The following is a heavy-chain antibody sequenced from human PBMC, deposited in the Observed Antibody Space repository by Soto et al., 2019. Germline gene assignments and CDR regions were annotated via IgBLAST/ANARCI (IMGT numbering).Heavy chain of an antibody. J-gene: IGHJ4*02. V-gene: IGHV4-38-2*01. CDR1: GYSIRSGYF. D-gene: IGHD3-22*01. CDR2: GYQGGST. Sequence: PSETLSLTCDVSGYSIRSGYFWAWIRQPPGKGLEWIASGYQGGSTYKNPSLKSQVTISVDTSKNQFSLRLTSVTAADTAVYYCARDGGRYGYYCDDSGSFSFDHWGQGTLVTVSS. CDR3: ARDGGRYGYYCDDSGSFSFDH.